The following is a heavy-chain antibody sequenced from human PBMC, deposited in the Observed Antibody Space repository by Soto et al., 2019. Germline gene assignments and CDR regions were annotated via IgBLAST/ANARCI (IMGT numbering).Heavy chain of an antibody. CDR2: ISRSGIYL. J-gene: IGHJ5*02. D-gene: IGHD4-17*01. Sequence: PGGSLRLSCAASGFTFSDYTMNWVRQAPGKGLEWVSSISRSGIYLYNVDSVKGRFTISRDNAENSLYLQLNSLRAEDTAVYYCAREADYVNWFDPWGQGTLVTVSS. V-gene: IGHV3-21*01. CDR1: GFTFSDYT. CDR3: AREADYVNWFDP.